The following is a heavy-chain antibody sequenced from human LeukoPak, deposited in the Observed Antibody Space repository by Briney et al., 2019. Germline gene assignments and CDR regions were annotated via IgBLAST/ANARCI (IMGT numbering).Heavy chain of an antibody. D-gene: IGHD4-23*01. Sequence: GGSLRLSCAASGFDFGAYEMNWVRQAPGKGLEWVSSISSSSSYIYYADSVKGRFTISRDNAKNSLYLQMNSLRAEDTAVYYCARDPFSTYGGTRYYFDYWGQGTLVTVSS. CDR1: GFDFGAYE. CDR3: ARDPFSTYGGTRYYFDY. CDR2: ISSSSSYI. V-gene: IGHV3-21*01. J-gene: IGHJ4*02.